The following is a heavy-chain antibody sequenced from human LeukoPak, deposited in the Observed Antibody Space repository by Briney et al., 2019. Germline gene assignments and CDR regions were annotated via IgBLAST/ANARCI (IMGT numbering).Heavy chain of an antibody. CDR1: GFSFSNYE. Sequence: PGASLRLSCAASGFSFSNYEMNWVRQAPGKGLEWLSYIDATGNIIYYADSVKGRFTISRDNAKNSLYLQMNSLRAEDTAVYYCARRRMIVGATTPTYFDYWGQGTLVTVSS. CDR2: IDATGNII. J-gene: IGHJ4*02. V-gene: IGHV3-48*03. CDR3: ARRRMIVGATTPTYFDY. D-gene: IGHD1-26*01.